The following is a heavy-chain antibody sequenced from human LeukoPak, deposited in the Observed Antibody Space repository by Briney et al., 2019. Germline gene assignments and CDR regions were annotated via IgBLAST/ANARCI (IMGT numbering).Heavy chain of an antibody. V-gene: IGHV4-38-2*02. CDR1: GYSIRSAYY. CDR3: SRGRKGGYNYAAIDF. Sequence: PSGTLSLTCTVSGYSIRSAYYWGWTRQAPGKGLEWIGAVYGGGNTHYNPSLESRVKISPDTSKNQFSLKLTSVTAADTAVYYCSRGRKGGYNYAAIDFWGQGTLVTVSS. J-gene: IGHJ4*02. CDR2: VYGGGNT. D-gene: IGHD5-18*01.